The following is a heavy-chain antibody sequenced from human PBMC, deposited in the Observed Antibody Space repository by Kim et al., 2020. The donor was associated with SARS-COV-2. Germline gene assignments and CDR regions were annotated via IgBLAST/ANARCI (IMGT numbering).Heavy chain of an antibody. CDR2: INPNSGGT. D-gene: IGHD3-10*01. CDR1: GYTFTGYY. CDR3: ARDPPSRGSDLQDAFDI. V-gene: IGHV1-2*02. Sequence: ASVKVSCKASGYTFTGYYMHWVRQAPGQGLEWMGWINPNSGGTNYAQKFQGRVTMTRDTSISTAYMELSRLRSDDTAVYYCARDPPSRGSDLQDAFDIWGQGTMVTVSS. J-gene: IGHJ3*02.